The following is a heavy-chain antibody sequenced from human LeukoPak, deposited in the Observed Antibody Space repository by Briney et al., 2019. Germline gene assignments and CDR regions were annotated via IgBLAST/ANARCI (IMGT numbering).Heavy chain of an antibody. D-gene: IGHD6-13*01. J-gene: IGHJ4*02. CDR3: ARAPSDSSSNDY. V-gene: IGHV5-51*01. CDR2: IYPGDSDT. CDR1: GYRFTSYW. Sequence: GESLKISCKGSGYRFTSYWIGWVREMPGKLLEFMGIIYPGDSDTRYSPSFQGQVTISADKSISTAYLQWSSLKASDTAMYYCARAPSDSSSNDYWGQGTLVTVSS.